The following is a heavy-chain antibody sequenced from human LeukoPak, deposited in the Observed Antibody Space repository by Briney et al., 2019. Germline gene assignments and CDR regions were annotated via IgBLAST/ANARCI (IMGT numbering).Heavy chain of an antibody. CDR3: AKELISGVTPAFDY. J-gene: IGHJ4*02. CDR2: ISGSGGAT. D-gene: IGHD6-19*01. CDR1: GFTFNNFA. V-gene: IGHV3-23*01. Sequence: GGSLRLSCAASGFTFNNFAMTWVRQAPGKGLEWVSAISGSGGATYYADSIKGRFTISRDNSKNTLYLQLNSLRADDTAIYYCAKELISGVTPAFDYWGRGTLVTVSS.